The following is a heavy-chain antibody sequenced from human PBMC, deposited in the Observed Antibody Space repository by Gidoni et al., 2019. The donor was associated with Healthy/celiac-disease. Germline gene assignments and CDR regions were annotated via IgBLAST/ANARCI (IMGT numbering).Heavy chain of an antibody. J-gene: IGHJ4*02. CDR1: GFTFDDYA. CDR2: ITWNSGSI. V-gene: IGHV3-9*01. D-gene: IGHD6-19*01. CDR3: AKDTGSSGWYGIGY. Sequence: EVQLVESGGGLVQPGMSLRLSCASSGFTFDDYAMHWVLQVPGGGLEWVSGITWNSGSIGYADSVKGRFTISRDNAKNSLYLQMNSLRAEDTALYYCAKDTGSSGWYGIGYWGQGTLVTVSS.